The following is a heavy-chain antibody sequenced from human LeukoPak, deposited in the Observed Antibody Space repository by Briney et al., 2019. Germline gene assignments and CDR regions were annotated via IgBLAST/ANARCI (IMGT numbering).Heavy chain of an antibody. Sequence: GGSLRLSCAASGFTFSSYGMSWVRQAPGKGLEWVSAISGSGGSTYYADSVKGRFTISRDNAKNSLYLQMNSLRAEDTALYYCAKGVRITMVRGAFDIWGQGTMVTVSS. CDR2: ISGSGGST. CDR3: AKGVRITMVRGAFDI. D-gene: IGHD3-10*01. CDR1: GFTFSSYG. J-gene: IGHJ3*02. V-gene: IGHV3-23*01.